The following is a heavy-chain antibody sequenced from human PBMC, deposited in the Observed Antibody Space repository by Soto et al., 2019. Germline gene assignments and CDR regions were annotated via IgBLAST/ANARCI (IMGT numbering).Heavy chain of an antibody. J-gene: IGHJ4*02. V-gene: IGHV4-30-2*01. CDR3: ASLASNSLNFDY. D-gene: IGHD4-4*01. CDR2: IYHSGST. CDR1: GGSISSGGYS. Sequence: QLQLQESGSGLVKPSQTLSLTCAVSGGSISSGGYSWSWIRQPPGKGLEWIGYIYHSGSTYYNPSLKRRVTISVDRSKNQFSLKLSSVTAADTAVYYCASLASNSLNFDYWGQGTLVTVSS.